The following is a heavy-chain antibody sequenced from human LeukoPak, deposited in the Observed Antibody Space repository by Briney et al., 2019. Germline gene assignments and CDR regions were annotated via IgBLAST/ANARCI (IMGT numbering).Heavy chain of an antibody. D-gene: IGHD7-27*01. CDR2: INAGNGNT. V-gene: IGHV1-3*01. CDR3: ARDLTGEYDALDI. CDR1: GYTFTNYV. Sequence: ASVKVSCKASGYTFTNYVIHWVRQAPGQRLEWMTWINAGNGNTKYSQKFQGRVTITRDTSASTAYMELSSLRSEDTAVYYCARDLTGEYDALDIWGQGTMVTVSS. J-gene: IGHJ3*02.